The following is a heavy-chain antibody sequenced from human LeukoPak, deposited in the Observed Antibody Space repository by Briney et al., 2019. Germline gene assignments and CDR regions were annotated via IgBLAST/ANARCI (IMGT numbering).Heavy chain of an antibody. CDR1: GGSISSYY. D-gene: IGHD3-3*01. Sequence: SETLSLTCTVSGGSISSYYWSWIRQPPGKGLEWSGYIYYSGSTNYNPSLKGRVTISVDTSKNQFSLRLTSVTAAGTAVYYCARGGSYYDFWSGYYDYYYYMDVWGKGTTVTVSS. CDR3: ARGGSYYDFWSGYYDYYYYMDV. CDR2: IYYSGST. V-gene: IGHV4-59*01. J-gene: IGHJ6*03.